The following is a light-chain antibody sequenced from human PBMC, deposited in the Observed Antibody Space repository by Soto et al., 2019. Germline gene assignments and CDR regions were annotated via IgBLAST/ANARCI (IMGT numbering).Light chain of an antibody. CDR2: DAS. J-gene: IGKJ5*01. CDR3: QQRSNWNIT. Sequence: DIVLTQSPASMSLPPGERATLSCRASQSVSSYLAWYQQKPGQAHRLLIYDASNRATGIPARFSSSGSGTDFTLTISSLEPEDFAVYYCQQRSNWNITFGQGTRLEIK. CDR1: QSVSSY. V-gene: IGKV3-11*01.